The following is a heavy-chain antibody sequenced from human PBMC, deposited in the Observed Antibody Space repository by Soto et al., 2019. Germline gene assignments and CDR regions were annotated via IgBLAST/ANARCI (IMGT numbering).Heavy chain of an antibody. Sequence: GGSLRLSCAASGFTFSSYAMSWVRQAPGKGLEWVSAISGSGGSTYYADSVKGRLTISRDNSKNTLYLQMNSLRAEDTAVYYCAKDHRIVLMVYANQLNFDYWGQGTLVTVSS. V-gene: IGHV3-23*01. CDR2: ISGSGGST. CDR1: GFTFSSYA. D-gene: IGHD2-8*01. J-gene: IGHJ4*02. CDR3: AKDHRIVLMVYANQLNFDY.